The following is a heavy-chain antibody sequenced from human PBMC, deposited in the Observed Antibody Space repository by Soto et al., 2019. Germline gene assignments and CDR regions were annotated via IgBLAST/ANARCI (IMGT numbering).Heavy chain of an antibody. Sequence: AASVKVSCKASGYTFTSYDLNWVRQATGQGLEWMGWMNPNSGNTGYAQKFQGRVTMTRNTSISTAYMELSSLRSEDTAVYYCARAVTTISTTTPWGQGTPVTVSS. CDR2: MNPNSGNT. J-gene: IGHJ5*02. CDR1: GYTFTSYD. CDR3: ARAVTTISTTTP. D-gene: IGHD4-4*01. V-gene: IGHV1-8*01.